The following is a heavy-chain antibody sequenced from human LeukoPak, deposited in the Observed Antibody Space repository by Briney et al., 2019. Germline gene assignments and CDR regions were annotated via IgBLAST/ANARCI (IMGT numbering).Heavy chain of an antibody. J-gene: IGHJ6*03. CDR1: GFTFRRYA. V-gene: IGHV3-23*01. Sequence: GGSLRLSCAASGFTFRRYAMNWVRQAPGKGLEWISAISGSDNNTYYADSVKGRFTISRDNSKNTLFLLMNSLRAEDTAVYYCAKVYQYMDVWGKGTTVTVSS. CDR3: AKVYQYMDV. CDR2: ISGSDNNT. D-gene: IGHD2-2*01.